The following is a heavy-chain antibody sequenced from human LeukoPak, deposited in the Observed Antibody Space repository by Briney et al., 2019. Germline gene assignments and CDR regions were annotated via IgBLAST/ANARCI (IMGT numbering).Heavy chain of an antibody. J-gene: IGHJ4*02. D-gene: IGHD3-22*01. Sequence: HGASVKVSCKASGGTFSSYAISWVRQAPGQGLEWMGGIIPIFGTANYAQKLQGRVTITTDESTSTAYMELSSLRSDDTAVYYCARGRYYYDSSGYYWAPGYWGQGTLVTVSS. CDR2: IIPIFGTA. V-gene: IGHV1-69*05. CDR3: ARGRYYYDSSGYYWAPGY. CDR1: GGTFSSYA.